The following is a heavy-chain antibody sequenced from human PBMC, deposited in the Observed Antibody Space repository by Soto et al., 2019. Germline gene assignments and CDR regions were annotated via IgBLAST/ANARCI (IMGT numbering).Heavy chain of an antibody. Sequence: GGSLRLSCAASGFTFSSYSMNWVRQAPGKGLEWVSSISSSSSLIYSADSVKGRFTISRDNAKNSLYLQMNSLRAEDTAVYYCAGHSSGRRGYYYYYYGMDVWGQGTTVTVSS. J-gene: IGHJ6*02. CDR1: GFTFSSYS. CDR3: AGHSSGRRGYYYYYYGMDV. V-gene: IGHV3-21*04. D-gene: IGHD6-19*01. CDR2: ISSSSSLI.